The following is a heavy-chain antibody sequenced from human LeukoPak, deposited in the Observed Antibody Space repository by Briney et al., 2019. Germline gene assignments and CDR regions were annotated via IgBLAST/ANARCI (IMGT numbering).Heavy chain of an antibody. J-gene: IGHJ4*02. D-gene: IGHD4-11*01. V-gene: IGHV3-74*01. Sequence: PGGSLRLSCVASGFSFSTYWMHWVRQAPGKGLVWVSRIDNGGTTTLYADSVRGRFTISRDNAKNTLYLQMNSLRAEDTAIYFCARVRSDYSSLSPPDYWGQGTPVTVSS. CDR3: ARVRSDYSSLSPPDY. CDR1: GFSFSTYW. CDR2: IDNGGTTT.